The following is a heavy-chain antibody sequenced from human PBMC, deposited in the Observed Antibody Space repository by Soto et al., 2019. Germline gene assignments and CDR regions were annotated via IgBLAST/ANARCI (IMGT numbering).Heavy chain of an antibody. CDR2: ISGSGGGT. V-gene: IGHV3-23*01. D-gene: IGHD6-13*01. CDR1: GFTFSSYA. Sequence: EVQLLESGGGLVQPGGSLRLSCAASGFTFSSYAMSWVRQAPGKGLEWVSLISGSGGGTYYADSVKGRFTISRDNSKNTLYLKMNSLRAEDTAVYYCVQHAAAAAPVYWGQGNLVTVAS. CDR3: VQHAAAAAPVY. J-gene: IGHJ4*02.